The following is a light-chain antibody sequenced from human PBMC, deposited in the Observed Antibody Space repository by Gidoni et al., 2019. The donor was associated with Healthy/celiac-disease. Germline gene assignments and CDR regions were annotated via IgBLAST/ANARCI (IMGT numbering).Light chain of an antibody. V-gene: IGLV3-1*01. Sequence: SYELTQPPSLSVSPGQTASITCSGDKLGDKYACWYQQKPGQSPVLVIYQDSKRPSGIPERFSGSNSGNTATLTISGTQAMDEADYYCQAWDSSTHVVFGGGTKLTV. CDR3: QAWDSSTHVV. CDR2: QDS. J-gene: IGLJ2*01. CDR1: KLGDKY.